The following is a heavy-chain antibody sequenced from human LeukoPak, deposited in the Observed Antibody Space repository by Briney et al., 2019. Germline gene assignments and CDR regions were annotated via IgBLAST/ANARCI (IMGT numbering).Heavy chain of an antibody. CDR2: IRSKANSYAT. V-gene: IGHV3-73*01. D-gene: IGHD5-24*01. CDR3: TRGSRDGYNLW. J-gene: IGHJ4*02. CDR1: GFTFSGSA. Sequence: PGGSLRLSCAASGFTFSGSAMHWVRQASGKGLEWVGRIRSKANSYATAYAASVKGRFTISRDDSKNTAYLQMNSLKTEDTAVYYCTRGSRDGYNLWWGQGTLVTVPS.